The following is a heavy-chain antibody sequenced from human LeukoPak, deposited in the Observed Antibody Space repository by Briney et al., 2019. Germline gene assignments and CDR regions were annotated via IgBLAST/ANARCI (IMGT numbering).Heavy chain of an antibody. CDR2: ITYSGNT. Sequence: PSETLSLTCAVSGGSISRGAYSWTWIRQHPGKGLEWIGYITYSGNTYYYPALNSRVTVSLDTSKTQFSLKLSSVTAADTAVYYCARIAYDALDSYYYGMDVWGQGTTVTVSS. D-gene: IGHD3-3*01. V-gene: IGHV4-31*11. CDR1: GGSISRGAYS. J-gene: IGHJ6*02. CDR3: ARIAYDALDSYYYGMDV.